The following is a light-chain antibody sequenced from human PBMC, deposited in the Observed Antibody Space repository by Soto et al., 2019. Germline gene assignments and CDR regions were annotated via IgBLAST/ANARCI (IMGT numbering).Light chain of an antibody. V-gene: IGKV1-5*01. CDR1: QSISSW. Sequence: DIQMTQSPSSLSASVGDRVTITCRASQSISSWLAWYQQQPGKAPKLLIYDASSLESGVPSRFSGSGSGTESTLTIRSLKPDDFATYYCQQYNSHRTFGQGTKVDIK. CDR3: QQYNSHRT. J-gene: IGKJ1*01. CDR2: DAS.